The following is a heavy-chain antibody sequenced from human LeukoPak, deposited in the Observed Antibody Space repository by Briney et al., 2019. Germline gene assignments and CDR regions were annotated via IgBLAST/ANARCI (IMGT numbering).Heavy chain of an antibody. V-gene: IGHV3-7*05. J-gene: IGHJ5*01. Sequence: PGGSLRLSCAASGFTFSSYCMSWVRQAPGKGLEWVANINLVGGARYYVDSVKGRFTISRDNAKNSLYLQMNGLRAEDTAVYYCARIDGYNSRWFDYWGQGTLVRSSS. CDR3: ARIDGYNSRWFDY. CDR2: INLVGGAR. CDR1: GFTFSSYC. D-gene: IGHD6-19*01.